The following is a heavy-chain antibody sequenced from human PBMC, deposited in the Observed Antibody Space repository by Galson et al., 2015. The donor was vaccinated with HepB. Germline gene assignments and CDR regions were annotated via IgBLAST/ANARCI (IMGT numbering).Heavy chain of an antibody. J-gene: IGHJ4*02. D-gene: IGHD4-17*01. CDR1: GFTFSNAW. Sequence: SLRLSCAASGFTFSNAWMSWVRQAPGKGLEWVGRIKSKTDGGTTDYAAPVKGRFTISRDDSKNTLYLQMNSLKTEDTAVYYCTTDPDLETTVTTWWGQGTLVTVSS. CDR3: TTDPDLETTVTTW. CDR2: IKSKTDGGTT. V-gene: IGHV3-15*01.